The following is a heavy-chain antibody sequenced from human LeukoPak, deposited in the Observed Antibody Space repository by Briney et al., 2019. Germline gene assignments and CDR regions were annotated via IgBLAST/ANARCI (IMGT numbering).Heavy chain of an antibody. CDR1: DDSITMYY. CDR3: ARDRSYYSDTGVDY. J-gene: IGHJ4*02. CDR2: IYTIGNT. D-gene: IGHD3-22*01. Sequence: SETLSLTCRVSDDSITMYYWTWLRQPAGKGLEWIGRIYTIGNTNYSPSLWRRATISVDASKNQFSLRLSSVTAADTAIYYCARDRSYYSDTGVDYWGQGALVTVSS. V-gene: IGHV4-4*07.